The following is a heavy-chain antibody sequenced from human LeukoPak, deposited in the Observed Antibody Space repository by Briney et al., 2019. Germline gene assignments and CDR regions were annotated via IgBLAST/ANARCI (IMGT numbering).Heavy chain of an antibody. Sequence: SVKVSCKASGGTFSSYAISWVRQAPGQGLEWMGRIIPIFGTANYAQKFQGRVTITTDESTSTAYMELSSLRSEDTAVYYCARDLGISVRSITFDYWGQGTLVTVSS. J-gene: IGHJ4*02. D-gene: IGHD3-10*01. V-gene: IGHV1-69*05. CDR1: GGTFSSYA. CDR2: IIPIFGTA. CDR3: ARDLGISVRSITFDY.